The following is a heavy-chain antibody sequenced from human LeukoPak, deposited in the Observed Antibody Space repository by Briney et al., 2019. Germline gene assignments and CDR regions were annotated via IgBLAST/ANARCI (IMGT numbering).Heavy chain of an antibody. V-gene: IGHV4-39*07. Sequence: SETLSLTCTVSGGSISSSSYYWGWIRQPPGKGLEWIGSIYYSGSTYYNPSLKSRVTISVDTSKNQFSLKLSSVTAADTAVYYCAREYYYGSGSINWFDPWGRGTLVTVSS. CDR2: IYYSGST. CDR3: AREYYYGSGSINWFDP. CDR1: GGSISSSSYY. D-gene: IGHD3-10*01. J-gene: IGHJ5*02.